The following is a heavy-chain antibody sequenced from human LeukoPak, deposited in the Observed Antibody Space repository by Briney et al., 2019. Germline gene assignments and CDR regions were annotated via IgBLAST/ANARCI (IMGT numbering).Heavy chain of an antibody. V-gene: IGHV3-9*01. J-gene: IGHJ4*02. CDR1: GFIFDDYA. D-gene: IGHD3-22*01. Sequence: PGGSLRLSCAASGFIFDDYAMHWVRQAPGKGLEWVSGISWNSGSIGYADSVKGRFTISRDNAKNSLYLQMNSLRAEDTALYYCAKGMGRYYYDSSGYYLDYWGQGTLVTVSS. CDR2: ISWNSGSI. CDR3: AKGMGRYYYDSSGYYLDY.